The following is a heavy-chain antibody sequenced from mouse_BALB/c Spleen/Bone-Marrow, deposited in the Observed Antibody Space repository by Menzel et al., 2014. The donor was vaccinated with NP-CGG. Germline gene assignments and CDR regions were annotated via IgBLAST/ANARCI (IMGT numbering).Heavy chain of an antibody. CDR3: AKIYYDFDGFAH. CDR1: GFSLTDYG. D-gene: IGHD2-4*01. Sequence: VQLQQSGPGLVAPSQSLSITCTVSGFSLTDYGVGWIRQPPGKGLEWLGVIWGVGTTYYNSALKSRLSISKDNSKSQVFLKMNSLQTDDTAMYYCAKIYYDFDGFAHWGQGTLVTVSA. J-gene: IGHJ3*01. CDR2: IWGVGTT. V-gene: IGHV2-6-5*01.